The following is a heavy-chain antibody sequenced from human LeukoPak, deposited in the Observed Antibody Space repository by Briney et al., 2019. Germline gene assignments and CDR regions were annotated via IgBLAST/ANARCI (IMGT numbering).Heavy chain of an antibody. D-gene: IGHD6-19*01. V-gene: IGHV3-66*01. CDR3: ARFPSGWTPYYFDY. CDR2: IYSGGST. CDR1: GFTVSSNY. Sequence: PGGSLRLSCAASGFTVSSNYMSWVRQAPGKGLEWVSLIYSGGSTYYADSVKGRFTISRDNSKNTLFLQMNSLRAEDTAVYYCARFPSGWTPYYFDYWGQGTLVTVSS. J-gene: IGHJ4*02.